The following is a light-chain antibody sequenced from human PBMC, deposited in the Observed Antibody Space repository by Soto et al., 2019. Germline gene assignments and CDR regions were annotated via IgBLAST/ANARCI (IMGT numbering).Light chain of an antibody. CDR1: SSNIGAGYD. V-gene: IGLV1-40*01. CDR3: QSYYSSLSGYV. CDR2: GNS. Sequence: QSVLTHPPSVSGAPGQRVTISCTGSSSNIGAGYDVHWYQHLPGTDPKLLIYGNSNRPSGVPDRFSGSKSDTSASLAITGLQAEDEADYYCQSYYSSLSGYVFGTGTKVTVL. J-gene: IGLJ1*01.